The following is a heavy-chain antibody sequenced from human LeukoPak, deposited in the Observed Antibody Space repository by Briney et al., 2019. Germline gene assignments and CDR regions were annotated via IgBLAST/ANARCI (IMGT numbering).Heavy chain of an antibody. D-gene: IGHD3-16*02. CDR3: ARLSTPNLYYFDY. Sequence: GASVKVSCKASGYTFTGHSIHWVRQAPGQGLEWMGWINPNSGVTYYAQKFQGRVSMTRDTSISTAYMEVSRLRSDDSALYYCARLSTPNLYYFDYWGQGTLVTVSS. CDR2: INPNSGVT. V-gene: IGHV1-2*02. CDR1: GYTFTGHS. J-gene: IGHJ4*02.